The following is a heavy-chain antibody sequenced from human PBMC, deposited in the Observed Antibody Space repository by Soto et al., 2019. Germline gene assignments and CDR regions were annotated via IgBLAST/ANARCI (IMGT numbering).Heavy chain of an antibody. J-gene: IGHJ5*02. CDR2: INHSGST. CDR1: GGSFSGYY. V-gene: IGHV4-34*01. CDR3: ARGSGVHDFWSGYYYNWFDP. Sequence: PSETLSLTCAVYGGSFSGYYWSWIRQPPGKGLEWIGEINHSGSTNYNPSLKSRVTISVDTSKSQFSLKLSSVTAADRAVYYCARGSGVHDFWSGYYYNWFDPWGQGTLVTVSS. D-gene: IGHD3-3*01.